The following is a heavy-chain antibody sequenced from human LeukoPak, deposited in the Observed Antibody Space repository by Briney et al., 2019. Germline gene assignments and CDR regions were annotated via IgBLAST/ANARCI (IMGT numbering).Heavy chain of an antibody. D-gene: IGHD3-22*01. J-gene: IGHJ4*02. V-gene: IGHV1-18*01. CDR1: GYTFTSYG. CDR3: AREGKYYYDSTTNY. CDR2: ISAYNGNT. Sequence: ASVKVSFKASGYTFTSYGISWVRQAPGQGLEWMGWISAYNGNTNYAQKPQGRVTMTTDTSTSTAYMELRSLRSDDTAVYYCAREGKYYYDSTTNYWGQGTLVTVSS.